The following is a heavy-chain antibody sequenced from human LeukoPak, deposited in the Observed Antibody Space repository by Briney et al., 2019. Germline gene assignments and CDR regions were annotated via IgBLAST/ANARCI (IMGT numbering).Heavy chain of an antibody. J-gene: IGHJ4*02. CDR2: ISYDGSNK. D-gene: IGHD3-10*01. Sequence: GGSLRLSCAASGFTFNNYGMHWVRQAPGKGLEWVAVISYDGSNKYYADSAKGRFTISRDNSKNTLYLQINSLRAVDTAVYYCASAYYTQVRGVPPADYWGQGTQVTVPS. CDR1: GFTFNNYG. V-gene: IGHV3-30*03. CDR3: ASAYYTQVRGVPPADY.